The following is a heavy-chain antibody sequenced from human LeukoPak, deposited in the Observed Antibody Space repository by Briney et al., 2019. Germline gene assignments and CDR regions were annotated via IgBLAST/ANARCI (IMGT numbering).Heavy chain of an antibody. Sequence: GGSLRLSCAASGFTFGSYAMHWVRQAPGMGLEWVAVISYDGTNKYYADSVKGRFTISRDNSKNTLYLEMNSLRAEDTAVYYCAKDFFRGAANDYWGQGTLVTVSS. CDR3: AKDFFRGAANDY. J-gene: IGHJ4*02. D-gene: IGHD3-10*01. CDR1: GFTFGSYA. V-gene: IGHV3-30*18. CDR2: ISYDGTNK.